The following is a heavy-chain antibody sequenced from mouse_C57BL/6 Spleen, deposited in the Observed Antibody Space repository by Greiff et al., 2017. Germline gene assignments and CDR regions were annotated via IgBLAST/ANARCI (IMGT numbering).Heavy chain of an antibody. J-gene: IGHJ1*03. V-gene: IGHV1-26*01. CDR1: GYTFTDYY. CDR3: ARRSSYGYFDV. Sequence: VQLPQSGPELVKPGASVKISCKASGYTFTDYYMHWVKPRHGKCLEWLGDINPNNGGTSYNQKFKGKATLTVDKSSSTAYMELRSLTSEDSAVYDCARRSSYGYFDVWGTGTTGTVAS. CDR2: INPNNGGT. D-gene: IGHD1-1*01.